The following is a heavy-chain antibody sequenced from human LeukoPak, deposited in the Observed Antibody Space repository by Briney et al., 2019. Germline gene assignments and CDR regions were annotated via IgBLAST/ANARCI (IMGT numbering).Heavy chain of an antibody. CDR3: AKASSTYYYDSSGFSLDY. Sequence: PGGSLRLSCAASGFTFSSYWMHWVRQAPGKGLVWVSRINSDGSSTSYADSVKGQFTISRDNAKNTLYLQMNSLRAEDTAVYYCAKASSTYYYDSSGFSLDYWGQGTLVTVSS. CDR2: INSDGSST. CDR1: GFTFSSYW. D-gene: IGHD3-22*01. J-gene: IGHJ4*02. V-gene: IGHV3-74*01.